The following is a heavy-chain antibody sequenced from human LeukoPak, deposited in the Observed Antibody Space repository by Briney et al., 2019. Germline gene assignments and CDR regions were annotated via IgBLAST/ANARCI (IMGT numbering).Heavy chain of an antibody. CDR3: VRYFTAVAPTLRLDY. Sequence: PGGSLRLSCAASGFTFSSYWMNWVRQAPGKGLEWVATIKQDGRDKYYVDSVKGRFTISRDDPKNSLYLQMNSLRVEDTAVYHCVRYFTAVAPTLRLDYWGQGTLVTVSS. V-gene: IGHV3-7*03. D-gene: IGHD6-19*01. CDR1: GFTFSSYW. CDR2: IKQDGRDK. J-gene: IGHJ4*02.